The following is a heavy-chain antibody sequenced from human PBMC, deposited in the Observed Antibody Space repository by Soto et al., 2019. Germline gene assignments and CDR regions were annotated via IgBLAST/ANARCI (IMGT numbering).Heavy chain of an antibody. CDR2: ICYDGSNK. CDR1: GFTFSGYC. V-gene: IGHV3-33*01. D-gene: IGHD6-19*01. Sequence: GGTLRLSCAASGFTFSGYCLSWVRQAPGKGLEWVADICYDGSNKNYADSVKGRFTISRDNAKNSLYLQMNSLRAEDTALYFFARDGGVAVAVDASDIWGQGTMVTVSS. CDR3: ARDGGVAVAVDASDI. J-gene: IGHJ3*02.